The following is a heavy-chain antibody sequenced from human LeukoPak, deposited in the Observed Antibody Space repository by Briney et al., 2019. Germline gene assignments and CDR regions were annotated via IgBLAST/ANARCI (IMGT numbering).Heavy chain of an antibody. Sequence: GGSLRLSCAASGFTVSSNYMSWVRQAPGKGLEWASVIYSTGSTYYADSVKGRFTISRDNSKNTLYLQMNSLRAEDTAVYYCAKVPMYYYYMDVWGKGTTVTISS. CDR1: GFTVSSNY. CDR2: IYSTGST. J-gene: IGHJ6*03. CDR3: AKVPMYYYYMDV. V-gene: IGHV3-53*01.